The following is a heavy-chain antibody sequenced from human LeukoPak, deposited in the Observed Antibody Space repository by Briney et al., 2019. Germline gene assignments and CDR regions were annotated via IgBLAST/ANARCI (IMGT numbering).Heavy chain of an antibody. CDR3: AKVFGAAAAPFDY. Sequence: PGRSLRLSCAASGFTFDDYAMHWVRQAPGKGLEWVSGISWNSGSIGYADSVKGRFTISRDNAKNSLYLQMNSLRAEDTALYYCAKVFGAAAAPFDYWGQGTLVTVSS. CDR1: GFTFDDYA. J-gene: IGHJ4*02. CDR2: ISWNSGSI. V-gene: IGHV3-9*01. D-gene: IGHD6-13*01.